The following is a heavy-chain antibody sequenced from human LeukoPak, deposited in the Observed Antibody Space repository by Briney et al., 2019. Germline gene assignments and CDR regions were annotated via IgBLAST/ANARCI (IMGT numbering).Heavy chain of an antibody. D-gene: IGHD3-16*01. CDR2: IYYSGST. CDR3: ARETSQKGAHYMDV. J-gene: IGHJ6*03. CDR1: GGSISSYY. Sequence: SETLSLTCTVSGGSISSYYWSWLRQPPGKGLEWVGYIYYSGSTNYNPSLKSRVTISVDTSKNQFSLKLSSLTAADTVVYYCARETSQKGAHYMDVWGKGTTVTISS. V-gene: IGHV4-59*01.